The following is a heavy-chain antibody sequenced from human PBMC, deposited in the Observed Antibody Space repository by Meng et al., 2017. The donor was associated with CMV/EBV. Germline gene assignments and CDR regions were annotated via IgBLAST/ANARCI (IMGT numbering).Heavy chain of an antibody. V-gene: IGHV3-30*04. CDR3: ARDDYDFWSGYSAYYYYGMDA. CDR1: GFTFSSYA. Sequence: GESLKISCAASGFTFSSYAMHWVRQAPGKGLEWVAVISYDGSNKYYADSVKGRFTISRDNSKNTLYLQMNSLRAEDTAVYYCARDDYDFWSGYSAYYYYGMDAWGQGTTVTVSS. D-gene: IGHD3-3*01. CDR2: ISYDGSNK. J-gene: IGHJ6*02.